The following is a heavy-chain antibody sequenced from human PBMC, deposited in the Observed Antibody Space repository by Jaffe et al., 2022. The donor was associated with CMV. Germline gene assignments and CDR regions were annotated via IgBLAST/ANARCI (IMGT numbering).Heavy chain of an antibody. Sequence: QVQLQQWGAGLLKPSETLSLTCAVYGGSFSGYYWSWIRQPPGKGLEWIGEINHSGSTNYNPSLKSRVTISVDTSKNQFSLKLSSVTAADTAVYYCARGLGYDFWSGYYTGRVFWYFDYWGQGTLVTVSS. V-gene: IGHV4-34*01. D-gene: IGHD3-3*01. CDR2: INHSGST. CDR3: ARGLGYDFWSGYYTGRVFWYFDY. J-gene: IGHJ4*02. CDR1: GGSFSGYY.